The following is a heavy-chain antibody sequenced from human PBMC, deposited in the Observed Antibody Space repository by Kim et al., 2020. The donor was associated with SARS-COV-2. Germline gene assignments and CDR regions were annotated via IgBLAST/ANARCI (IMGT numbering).Heavy chain of an antibody. D-gene: IGHD1-7*01. V-gene: IGHV3-30-3*01. Sequence: GGSLRLSCAASGFTFNFYAMHWVRQAPGKGLEWVAVISYDGSNKHYADSVKGRFTISRDSSKNTLFLQMNSLRTDDTAMYYCARTQSLELRRGDYWGQGTLVTVSS. J-gene: IGHJ4*02. CDR2: ISYDGSNK. CDR1: GFTFNFYA. CDR3: ARTQSLELRRGDY.